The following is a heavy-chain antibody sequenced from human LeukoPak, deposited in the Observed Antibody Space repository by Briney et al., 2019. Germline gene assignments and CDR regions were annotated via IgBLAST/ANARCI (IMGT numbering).Heavy chain of an antibody. V-gene: IGHV1-18*01. J-gene: IGHJ5*02. Sequence: GASVKVSCKASGGTFSSYAISWVRQAPGQGLEWMGWISGYNGNTKNAQKLQGRVTMTTDTSTSTAYMELRSLRSDDTAVYYCARDGRHRYYYDSSGFYGSWFDPWGQGTLVTVSS. CDR2: ISGYNGNT. CDR3: ARDGRHRYYYDSSGFYGSWFDP. D-gene: IGHD3-22*01. CDR1: GGTFSSYA.